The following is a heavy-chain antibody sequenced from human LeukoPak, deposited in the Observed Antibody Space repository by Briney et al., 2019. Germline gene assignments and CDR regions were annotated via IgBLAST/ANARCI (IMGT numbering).Heavy chain of an antibody. V-gene: IGHV3-7*01. CDR2: IKQDGSET. D-gene: IGHD5-12*01. Sequence: GGSLRLSCAASGFTFSNYWMTWVRQAPGKGLEWVANIKQDGSETYYVDSVKGRFTISRDNAKKSLFLQMNSLRAEDTAVYYCAKDIIRGYSGYGRGYWGQGTLVTVSS. CDR3: AKDIIRGYSGYGRGY. CDR1: GFTFSNYW. J-gene: IGHJ4*02.